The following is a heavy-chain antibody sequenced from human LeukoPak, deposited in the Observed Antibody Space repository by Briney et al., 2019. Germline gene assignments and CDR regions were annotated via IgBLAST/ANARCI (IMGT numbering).Heavy chain of an antibody. CDR2: FDPEDGET. J-gene: IGHJ4*02. CDR3: ATDKETQLALDY. Sequence: ASVKVSCKVSGYTLTELSMHWVRQAPGKGLEWMGGFDPEDGETTYAQKFQGRVTMTEDTSTDIAYMELSSLRFEDTAVYYCATDKETQLALDYWGQGTLVTVSS. CDR1: GYTLTELS. V-gene: IGHV1-24*01. D-gene: IGHD3-3*02.